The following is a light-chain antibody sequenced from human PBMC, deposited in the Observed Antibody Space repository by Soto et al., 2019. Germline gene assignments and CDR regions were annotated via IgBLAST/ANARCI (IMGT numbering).Light chain of an antibody. Sequence: DIVMTQSPDSLAVSLGERATINCKSSQSVLYSSNNKNYLAWYQQKPGQPPKLLIYWASTRESGVPDRFSGSGAGTEVTLTISSLQAEEVAVDYCQQYYSTPRFTFGQGTRLEIK. CDR2: WAS. CDR1: QSVLYSSNNKNY. V-gene: IGKV4-1*01. J-gene: IGKJ5*01. CDR3: QQYYSTPRFT.